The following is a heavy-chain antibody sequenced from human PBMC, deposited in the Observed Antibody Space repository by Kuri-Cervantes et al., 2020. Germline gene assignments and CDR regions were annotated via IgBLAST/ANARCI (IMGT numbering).Heavy chain of an antibody. CDR2: IWYDGSNK. V-gene: IGHV3-33*01. D-gene: IGHD6-19*01. J-gene: IGHJ6*02. CDR3: ARDYSSGWYGMDV. CDR1: GFTFSSYG. Sequence: GESLKISCAASGFTFSSYGMHWVRQAPGKGLEWVAVIWYDGSNKYYADSVKGRFTISRDNSKNTLYLQMNSLRAEDTAVYYCARDYSSGWYGMDVWGQGTTVTVSS.